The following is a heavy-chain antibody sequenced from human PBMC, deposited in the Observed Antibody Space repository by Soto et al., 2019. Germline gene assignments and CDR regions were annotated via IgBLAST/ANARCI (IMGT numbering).Heavy chain of an antibody. CDR2: ITGNGGST. V-gene: IGHV3-23*01. Sequence: PGGSLRLSCAASGFTFRDKGMFWIRLAPGKGLEWVSAITGNGGSTYYADPVKGRFIISRDNSRNTLFLQMSNLRPDDTAVYYCAKDQFSSGWYTDFYYGIDVWGQGTTVTVSS. CDR3: AKDQFSSGWYTDFYYGIDV. J-gene: IGHJ6*02. D-gene: IGHD6-19*01. CDR1: GFTFRDKG.